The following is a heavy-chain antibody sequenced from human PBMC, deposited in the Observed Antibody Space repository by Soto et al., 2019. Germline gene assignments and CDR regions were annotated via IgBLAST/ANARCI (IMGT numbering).Heavy chain of an antibody. D-gene: IGHD3-10*01. CDR2: ISRDGSNK. CDR1: GFTFRSYA. J-gene: IGHJ4*02. CDR3: ARSRSGAVADSFDF. V-gene: IGHV3-30*04. Sequence: GGSLRLSCAASGFTFRSYAIHWVRQAPGKGLEWVAVISRDGSNKYYVDSVKGRFTISRDNSKDTVYLQMNSLRDEDSAMFYYARSRSGAVADSFDFWGQGTLVTVSS.